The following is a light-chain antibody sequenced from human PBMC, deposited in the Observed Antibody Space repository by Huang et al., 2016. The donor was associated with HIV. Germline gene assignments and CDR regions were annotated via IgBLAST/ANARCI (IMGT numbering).Light chain of an antibody. Sequence: EIVMTQSPATLSVSPGDRATLSCRASPSVGSNLAWYQQKPGQAPRLLLYGASTRAPDVPARFSGSGSGTDFTLTISSLQSEDFAVYFCQQYYDWPPELTFGGGTKVEI. CDR3: QQYYDWPPELT. J-gene: IGKJ4*01. CDR2: GAS. CDR1: PSVGSN. V-gene: IGKV3-15*01.